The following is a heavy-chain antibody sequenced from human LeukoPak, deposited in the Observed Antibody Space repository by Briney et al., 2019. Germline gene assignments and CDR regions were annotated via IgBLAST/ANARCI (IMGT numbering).Heavy chain of an antibody. D-gene: IGHD3-10*01. CDR2: IKQDGSEK. Sequence: GESLRLSCAASGFTFTTYWMSWVRQPPGKGLEWVANIKQDGSEKYYVDSVKGRFTISRDNAKNSLYLQMNSLRAEDTAVYYCARDLNYYGSGRGFDYWGQGTLVTVSS. CDR1: GFTFTTYW. CDR3: ARDLNYYGSGRGFDY. J-gene: IGHJ4*02. V-gene: IGHV3-7*01.